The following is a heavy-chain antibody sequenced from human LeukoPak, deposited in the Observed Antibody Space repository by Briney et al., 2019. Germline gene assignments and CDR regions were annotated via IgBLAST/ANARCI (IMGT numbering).Heavy chain of an antibody. Sequence: GGSLRLSCAASGFTFSSYWMHWVRQAPGRGLVWVSRINSDGSSTSYADSVKGRFTISTDNTKNTLYLQMNSLRAEDTAVYYCARDPSYYDILTGYYDYWGQGTLVTVSS. CDR3: ARDPSYYDILTGYYDY. D-gene: IGHD3-9*01. V-gene: IGHV3-74*01. CDR1: GFTFSSYW. CDR2: INSDGSST. J-gene: IGHJ4*02.